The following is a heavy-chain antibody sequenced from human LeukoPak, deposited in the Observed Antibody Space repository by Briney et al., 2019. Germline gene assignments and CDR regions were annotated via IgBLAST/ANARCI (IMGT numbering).Heavy chain of an antibody. CDR2: ISWNSGSI. CDR1: GFTFDDYA. J-gene: IGHJ4*02. D-gene: IGHD4-11*01. V-gene: IGHV3-9*01. CDR3: AKDRLDVVTTDFDY. Sequence: GGSLRLSCAASGFTFDDYAMHWVRQAPGKGLEWVSGISWNSGSIGYADSVKGRFTISRDNAKNSLYLQMNSLRADDTALYYCAKDRLDVVTTDFDYWGQGTLVTVSS.